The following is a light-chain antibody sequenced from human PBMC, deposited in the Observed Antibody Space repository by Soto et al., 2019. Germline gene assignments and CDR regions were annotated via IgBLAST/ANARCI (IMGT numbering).Light chain of an antibody. J-gene: IGLJ1*01. Sequence: QSVLTQPASVSGSPGQSITISCTGTSSDVGGYNYVSWYQHHPGKAPKLLIYDVNSRPSGVSDRFSGSKSGNRASLTISGLQAEDEADYYCSSYTSSSTEVFGTGTKVTVL. CDR3: SSYTSSSTEV. CDR1: SSDVGGYNY. V-gene: IGLV2-14*03. CDR2: DVN.